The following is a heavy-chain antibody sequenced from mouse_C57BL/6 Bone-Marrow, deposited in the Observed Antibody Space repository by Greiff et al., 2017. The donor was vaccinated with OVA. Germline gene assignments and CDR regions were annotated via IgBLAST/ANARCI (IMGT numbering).Heavy chain of an antibody. Sequence: QQPGAELVKPWASVKLSCKTSGYPFSSYWVHWGKQRPGQGLEWIGMIHPNSGSTNYKEKFKSKATLTVDKSSSTAYMQLSSLTSEDSAVYYCARGGFYYSNYVGWYFDVWGTGTTVTVSS. CDR3: ARGGFYYSNYVGWYFDV. CDR2: IHPNSGST. J-gene: IGHJ1*03. CDR1: GYPFSSYW. V-gene: IGHV1-64*01. D-gene: IGHD2-5*01.